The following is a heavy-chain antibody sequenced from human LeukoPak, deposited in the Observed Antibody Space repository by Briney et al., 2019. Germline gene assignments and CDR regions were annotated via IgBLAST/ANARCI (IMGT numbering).Heavy chain of an antibody. CDR1: GYTFTSNY. V-gene: IGHV1-46*01. J-gene: IGHJ4*02. Sequence: RASLKVSCTASGYTFTSNYIHWVRQAPGQGLEWMGMIYLRDGSTSYAQKFQGRVTVTRDTSTSTVHMELSGLRSEDTAVYYCARDQEGFDYWGQGTLVTVSS. CDR2: IYLRDGST. CDR3: ARDQEGFDY.